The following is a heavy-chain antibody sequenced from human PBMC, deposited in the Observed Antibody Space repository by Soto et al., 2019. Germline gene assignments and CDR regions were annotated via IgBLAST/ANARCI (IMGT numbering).Heavy chain of an antibody. D-gene: IGHD5-12*01. CDR1: GGSISSYY. CDR2: IYYSGST. J-gene: IGHJ6*02. V-gene: IGHV4-59*08. Sequence: PSETLSLTCTVSGGSISSYYWSWIRQPPGKGLEWIGYIYYSGSTNYNPSLKSRVTISVDKSDNTAYLQWSSLKASDSGVCYCARHIFSGYDPHNYAADVWGQGTTVTVSS. CDR3: ARHIFSGYDPHNYAADV.